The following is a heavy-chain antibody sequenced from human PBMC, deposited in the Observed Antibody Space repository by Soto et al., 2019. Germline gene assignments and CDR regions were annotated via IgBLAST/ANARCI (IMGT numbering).Heavy chain of an antibody. CDR2: ISYDGSNK. CDR1: GFTFSSYG. V-gene: IGHV3-30*18. CDR3: AKDRGEDYYYGMDV. J-gene: IGHJ6*02. Sequence: PGGSLRLSCAASGFTFSSYGMHWVRQAPGKGLERVAVISYDGSNKYYADSVKGRFTISRDNSKNTLYLQMNSLRAEDTAVYYCAKDRGEDYYYGMDVWGQGTTVTVSS. D-gene: IGHD3-10*01.